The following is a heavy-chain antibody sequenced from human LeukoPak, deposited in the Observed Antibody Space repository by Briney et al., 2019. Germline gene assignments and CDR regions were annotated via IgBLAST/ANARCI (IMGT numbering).Heavy chain of an antibody. V-gene: IGHV1-8*01. Sequence: ASVKVSCKASGYTFTSYDINWVRQATGQGLEWMGWMNPNSGNTGYAQKFQGRVTMTRNTSISTAYMELSSLRSEDTAVYYCARVREQWLGDFDYWGQGTQVTVSS. CDR3: ARVREQWLGDFDY. J-gene: IGHJ4*02. D-gene: IGHD6-19*01. CDR2: MNPNSGNT. CDR1: GYTFTSYD.